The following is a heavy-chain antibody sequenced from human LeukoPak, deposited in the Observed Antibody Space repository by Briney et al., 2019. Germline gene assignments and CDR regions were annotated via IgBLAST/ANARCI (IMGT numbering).Heavy chain of an antibody. V-gene: IGHV4-31*03. D-gene: IGHD3-10*01. Sequence: SETLSLTCTVSGGSISSGGYYWSWIRQHPGKGLEWIGYIYYSGSTYCNPSLKSRVTISVDTSKNQFSLKLSSVTAADTAVYYCAREGSKYYFDYWGQGTLVTVSS. CDR3: AREGSKYYFDY. J-gene: IGHJ4*02. CDR1: GGSISSGGYY. CDR2: IYYSGST.